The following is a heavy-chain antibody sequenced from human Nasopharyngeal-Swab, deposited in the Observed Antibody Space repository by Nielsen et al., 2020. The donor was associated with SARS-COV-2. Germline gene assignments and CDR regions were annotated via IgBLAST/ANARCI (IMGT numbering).Heavy chain of an antibody. CDR2: IYYSGST. CDR3: AREAPRYGDLDL. Sequence: SETLSLTCTVSGGSVSSGSYYWSWIRQPPGKGLEWIGYIYYSGSTNYNPSLKSRVTISVDTSKNQFSLKLSSVTAADTAVYYCAREAPRYGDLDLWGRGTLVTVSS. D-gene: IGHD4-17*01. V-gene: IGHV4-61*01. J-gene: IGHJ2*01. CDR1: GGSVSSGSYY.